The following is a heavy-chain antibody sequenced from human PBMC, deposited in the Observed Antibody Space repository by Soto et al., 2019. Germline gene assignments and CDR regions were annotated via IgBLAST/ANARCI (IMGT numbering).Heavy chain of an antibody. V-gene: IGHV4-61*01. J-gene: IGHJ4*02. CDR1: GVSVSRDSNF. Sequence: ETLSLTCPVSGVSVSRDSNFWSWIRQPPGKGLEWIGYIYYSGPSRYNPSLESRVTIPIDSPKNQVSLALTSVTAADTAVYYCARGYSHYAHWGRGTLVTVSS. D-gene: IGHD4-4*01. CDR2: IYYSGPS. CDR3: ARGYSHYAH.